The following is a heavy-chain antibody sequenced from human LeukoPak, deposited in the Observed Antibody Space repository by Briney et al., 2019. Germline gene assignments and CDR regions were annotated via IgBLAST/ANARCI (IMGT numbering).Heavy chain of an antibody. CDR1: GGSFSGYY. D-gene: IGHD6-19*01. J-gene: IGHJ2*01. Sequence: SETLSLTCAVYGGSFSGYYWSWIRQPPGKGLEWSGEINHSGSTNYNPSLKSRVTISVDTSKNQFSLRLSSVTAADTAVYYCARVLEGSSGQHWYFDLWGRGTLVTVSS. CDR3: ARVLEGSSGQHWYFDL. CDR2: INHSGST. V-gene: IGHV4-34*01.